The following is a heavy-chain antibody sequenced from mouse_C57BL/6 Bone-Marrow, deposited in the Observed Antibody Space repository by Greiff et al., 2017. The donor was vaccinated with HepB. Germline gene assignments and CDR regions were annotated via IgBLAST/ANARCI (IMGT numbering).Heavy chain of an antibody. D-gene: IGHD2-10*01. Sequence: EVQLQQPGAELVRPGASVKLSCTASGFNIKDDYMHWVKQRPEQGLEWIGWIDPENGDTEYASKFQGKATITADTSSNTAYLQLSSLTSEDTAVYYCTTSYYGIKGYAMDYWGQGTSVTVSS. J-gene: IGHJ4*01. CDR1: GFNIKDDY. V-gene: IGHV14-4*01. CDR3: TTSYYGIKGYAMDY. CDR2: IDPENGDT.